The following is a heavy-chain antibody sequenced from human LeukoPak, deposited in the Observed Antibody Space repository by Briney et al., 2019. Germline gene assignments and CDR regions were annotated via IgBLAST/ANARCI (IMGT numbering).Heavy chain of an antibody. Sequence: SETLSLTCTVSGGSISSGGYYWSWIRQHPGKGLEWIGYIYYSGSTYYNPSLKSRVTISVDTSKNQFSLKLSSVTAADTAVYYCARAHNSSSWYYYMDVWGKGTTVTVS. V-gene: IGHV4-31*03. D-gene: IGHD6-6*01. J-gene: IGHJ6*03. CDR1: GGSISSGGYY. CDR2: IYYSGST. CDR3: ARAHNSSSWYYYMDV.